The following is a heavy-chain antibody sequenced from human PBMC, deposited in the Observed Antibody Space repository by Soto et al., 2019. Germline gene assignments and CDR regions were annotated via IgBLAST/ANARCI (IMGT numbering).Heavy chain of an antibody. J-gene: IGHJ5*02. Sequence: GESLKISCKGFGYSFTSYWIGWVRQIPGRGLEWMGIIHPGDSDTRYSPFFQGQVTISADKSISTAYLQWSSLKASDTAMYYCARHNRYSSTWFEGWFDPWGQGTLVTVSS. CDR2: IHPGDSDT. CDR1: GYSFTSYW. V-gene: IGHV5-51*01. CDR3: ARHNRYSSTWFEGWFDP. D-gene: IGHD6-13*01.